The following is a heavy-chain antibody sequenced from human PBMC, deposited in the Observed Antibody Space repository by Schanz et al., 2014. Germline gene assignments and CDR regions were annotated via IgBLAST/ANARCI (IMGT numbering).Heavy chain of an antibody. CDR1: GFTFSSYG. CDR3: AKDLAAVGVFDY. J-gene: IGHJ4*02. CDR2: IWHDGSGK. Sequence: QVQLVESGGGVVQPGRSRRLSCEASGFTFSSYGMHWVRQAPGKGLEWVAVIWHDGSGKYYADSVKGRFTISRDNSKNTLDLQMNSLRAEDTAIYYCAKDLAAVGVFDYWGQGSLVTVSS. D-gene: IGHD6-13*01. V-gene: IGHV3-33*06.